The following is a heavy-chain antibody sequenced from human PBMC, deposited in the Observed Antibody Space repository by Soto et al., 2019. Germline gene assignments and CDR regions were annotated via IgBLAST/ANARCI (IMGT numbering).Heavy chain of an antibody. V-gene: IGHV4-31*03. CDR1: GGSINTGGYS. Sequence: LPLTCTVSGGSINTGGYSWRRSSECPGKGLEWIGYIYYSGSTYYNPSLKSRVTISVDTSKNQFSLKLSSVTAADTAVYYCARDEYYYDSSGYPEGAFDIWGQGRMVT. CDR3: ARDEYYYDSSGYPEGAFDI. CDR2: IYYSGST. J-gene: IGHJ3*02. D-gene: IGHD3-22*01.